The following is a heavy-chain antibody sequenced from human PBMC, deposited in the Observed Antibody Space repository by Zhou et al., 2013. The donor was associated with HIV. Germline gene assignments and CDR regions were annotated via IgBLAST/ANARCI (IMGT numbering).Heavy chain of an antibody. CDR1: GGSISSHY. Sequence: QVQLQESGPGLVKPSETLSLTCTVSGGSISSHYWSWIRQPPGKGLEWIGYIYYSGSTNYNPSLKSRVTISVDTSKNQFSLKLSSVTAADTAVYYCAKYPYSSGIWGQRDNGHRLF. CDR3: AKYPYSSGI. J-gene: IGHJ3*02. CDR2: IYYSGST. D-gene: IGHD6-25*01. V-gene: IGHV4-59*11.